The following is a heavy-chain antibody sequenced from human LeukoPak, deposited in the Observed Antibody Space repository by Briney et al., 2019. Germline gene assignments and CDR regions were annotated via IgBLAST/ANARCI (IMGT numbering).Heavy chain of an antibody. D-gene: IGHD3-3*01. J-gene: IGHJ4*02. V-gene: IGHV4-39*07. CDR2: IYYSGST. CDR3: ARTAQGFLGFVY. Sequence: SETLSLTCTVSGGSISSSSYYWGWIRQPSGKGLEWIGSIYYSGSTYYNPSLKSRVTISVDTSKNQVSLKLSSVTAADTAVYYCARTAQGFLGFVYWGQGTLVTVSS. CDR1: GGSISSSSYY.